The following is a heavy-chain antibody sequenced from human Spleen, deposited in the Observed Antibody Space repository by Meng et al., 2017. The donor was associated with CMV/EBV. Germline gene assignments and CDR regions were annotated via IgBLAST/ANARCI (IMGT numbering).Heavy chain of an antibody. D-gene: IGHD2-2*02. V-gene: IGHV4-39*07. Sequence: SETLSLTCTLSGGSISDSSYYWGWIRQPPGKGLEWIGTIYYSGTTYFNPSLESRLIISIDTSNNQFSLRLTAVTAADTAVYYCAREGPAAIVGGNSMRYYFYGLDVWGQGTTVTVSS. CDR2: IYYSGTT. J-gene: IGHJ6*02. CDR3: AREGPAAIVGGNSMRYYFYGLDV. CDR1: GGSISDSSYY.